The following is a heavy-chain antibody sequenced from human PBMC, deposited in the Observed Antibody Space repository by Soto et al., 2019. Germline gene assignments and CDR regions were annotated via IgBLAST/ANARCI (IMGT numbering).Heavy chain of an antibody. CDR1: GGSFSGYY. D-gene: IGHD2-2*01. V-gene: IGHV4-34*01. CDR3: ARGLPAAKGNYYYYMDV. J-gene: IGHJ6*03. Sequence: SETLSLTCAVYGGSFSGYYWSWIRQPPGKGLEWIGEINHSGSTNYNPSLKSRVTISVDTSKNQFSLKLSSVTAADTAVYYCARGLPAAKGNYYYYMDVWGKGTTVTVSS. CDR2: INHSGST.